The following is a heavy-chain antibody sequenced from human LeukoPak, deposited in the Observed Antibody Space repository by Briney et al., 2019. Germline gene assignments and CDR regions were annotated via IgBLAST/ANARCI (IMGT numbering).Heavy chain of an antibody. Sequence: PGGSLRLSCAASGFTFSTYGMHWVRQAPGKGLEWVAFIRYDGSNKYYADSVKGRFTISRDNSKNTLYLQMNSLRAEDTAVYYCAKNTAAMPDSDAFDIWGQGTMVTVSS. D-gene: IGHD2-2*01. J-gene: IGHJ3*02. CDR3: AKNTAAMPDSDAFDI. V-gene: IGHV3-30*02. CDR2: IRYDGSNK. CDR1: GFTFSTYG.